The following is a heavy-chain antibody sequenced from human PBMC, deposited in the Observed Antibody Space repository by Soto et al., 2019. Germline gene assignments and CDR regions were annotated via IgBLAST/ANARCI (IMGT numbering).Heavy chain of an antibody. V-gene: IGHV3-30*18. CDR1: GFTFSSYG. CDR3: AKDVRRIAARPPWKTRGYGMDV. Sequence: QVQLVESGGGVVQPGRSLRLSCAASGFTFSSYGMHWVRQAPGKGLEWVAVISYDGSNKYYADSVKGRFTISRDNSKNTLYLQMNRLRAEDTAVYYCAKDVRRIAARPPWKTRGYGMDVWGQGTTVTVSS. J-gene: IGHJ6*02. D-gene: IGHD6-6*01. CDR2: ISYDGSNK.